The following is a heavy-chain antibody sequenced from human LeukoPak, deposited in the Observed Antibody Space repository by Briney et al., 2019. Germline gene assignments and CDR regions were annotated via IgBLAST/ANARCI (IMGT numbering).Heavy chain of an antibody. V-gene: IGHV4-59*01. D-gene: IGHD5-18*01. J-gene: IGHJ4*02. CDR1: GGSISSYY. CDR2: IYYSGST. Sequence: PSETLSLTCTVSGGSISSYYWSWIRQPPGKGLEWIGYIYYSGSTNYNPSLKSRVTISVDTSKNRFSLKLSSVTAADTAVYYCARKFSYGLFDYWGQGTLVTVSS. CDR3: ARKFSYGLFDY.